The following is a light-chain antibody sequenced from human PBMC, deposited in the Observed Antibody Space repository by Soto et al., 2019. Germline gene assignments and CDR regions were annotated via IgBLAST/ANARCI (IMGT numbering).Light chain of an antibody. CDR3: QQFHTIPWT. V-gene: IGKV4-1*01. CDR1: HTVLNSSNNKTY. CDR2: WAS. Sequence: DIVMTHSPYSLSVSLCYIPTLYFNAIHTVLNSSNNKTYLAWYRQRPGQPPTLLINWASTRQSGVPARFRGSGSGTEFTLTITDLQAEDLAVYYCQQFHTIPWTFGQGTKVDI. J-gene: IGKJ1*01.